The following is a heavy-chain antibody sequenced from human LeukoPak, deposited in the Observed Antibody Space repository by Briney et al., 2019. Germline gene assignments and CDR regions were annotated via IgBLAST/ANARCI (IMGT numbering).Heavy chain of an antibody. CDR3: ARHNVLNTWGLGSNWFDP. CDR2: IYYSGST. V-gene: IGHV4-39*01. Sequence: SETLSLTCTVSGGSISSSSYYWGWIRQPPGKGLEWIGSIYYSGSTYYNPSLKSRVTISVDTSKNRFSLKLSSVTAADTAVYYCARHNVLNTWGLGSNWFDPWGQGTLVTVSS. D-gene: IGHD3-16*01. J-gene: IGHJ5*02. CDR1: GGSISSSSYY.